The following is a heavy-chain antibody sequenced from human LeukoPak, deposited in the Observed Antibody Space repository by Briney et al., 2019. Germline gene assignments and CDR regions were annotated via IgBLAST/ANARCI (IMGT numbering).Heavy chain of an antibody. D-gene: IGHD3-3*01. Sequence: GGSLRLSCAASEFTFSSYSMSWVRQAPGKGLEWVSAISGSGGSTYYADSVKGRFTISRDNSKNTLYLQMNSLRAEDTAVYYCAKGFYPFVGVVIPIDYWGQGTLVTVSS. J-gene: IGHJ4*02. CDR1: EFTFSSYS. CDR3: AKGFYPFVGVVIPIDY. CDR2: ISGSGGST. V-gene: IGHV3-23*01.